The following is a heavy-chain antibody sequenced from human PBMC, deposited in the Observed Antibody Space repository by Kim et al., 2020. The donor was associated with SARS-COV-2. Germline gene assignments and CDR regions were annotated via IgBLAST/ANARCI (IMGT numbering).Heavy chain of an antibody. J-gene: IGHJ6*02. V-gene: IGHV4-31*03. CDR3: ARDPLLLWFGELSPYGMDV. D-gene: IGHD3-10*01. CDR1: GGSISSGGYY. Sequence: SETLSLTCTVSGGSISSGGYYWSWIRQHPGKGLEWIGYIYYSGSTYYNPSLKSRVTISVDTSKNQFSLKLSSVTAADTAVYYCARDPLLLWFGELSPYGMDVWGQGTTVTVSS. CDR2: IYYSGST.